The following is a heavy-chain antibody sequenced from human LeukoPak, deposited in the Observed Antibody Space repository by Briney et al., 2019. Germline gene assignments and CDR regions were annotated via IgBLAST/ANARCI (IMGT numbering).Heavy chain of an antibody. V-gene: IGHV4-34*01. CDR1: GGSFCRYY. Sequence: SETLSLTCAVYGGSFCRYYWSWIRQPPGKGLEWIGEINHSGSTNYNPSLKSRVTISVDTSKNQFSLKLSSVTAADTAVYYCARGGDRRLHAYPFDYWGQGTLVTVSS. D-gene: IGHD2-21*01. CDR2: INHSGST. J-gene: IGHJ4*02. CDR3: ARGGDRRLHAYPFDY.